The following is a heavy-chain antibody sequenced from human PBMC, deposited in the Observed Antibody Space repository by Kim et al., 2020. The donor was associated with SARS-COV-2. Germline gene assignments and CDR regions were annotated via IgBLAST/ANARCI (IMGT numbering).Heavy chain of an antibody. V-gene: IGHV3-7*01. CDR2: IKQDGNQK. D-gene: IGHD6-19*01. Sequence: GGSLRLSCAASGFTFSSYWMTWVRQAPGKGLEWVANIKQDGNQKYYVDSVKGRFTISRDNAKNSLYLQMNSRRAEATAVYYCARDGDLYSSGKDAFDIWGQETMVTVSS. CDR1: GFTFSSYW. J-gene: IGHJ3*02. CDR3: ARDGDLYSSGKDAFDI.